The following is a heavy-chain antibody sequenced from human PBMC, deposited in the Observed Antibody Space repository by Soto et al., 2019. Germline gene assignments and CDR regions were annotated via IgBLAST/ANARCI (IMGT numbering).Heavy chain of an antibody. J-gene: IGHJ6*02. CDR3: AKEGLYTSGWYYYGMDV. Sequence: TLSRTCTVSGGSNSSGGYYWSWKRQHPGTGLEWIGHISYSGSTYYNTSLKSRVTISVDTSRNQFSLIVNSVTAADTAVYYCAKEGLYTSGWYYYGMDVWGQGTTVTVSS. CDR1: GGSNSSGGYY. V-gene: IGHV4-31*03. CDR2: ISYSGST. D-gene: IGHD6-19*01.